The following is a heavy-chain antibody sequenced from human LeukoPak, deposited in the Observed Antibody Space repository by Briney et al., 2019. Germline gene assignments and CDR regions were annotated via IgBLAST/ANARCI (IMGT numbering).Heavy chain of an antibody. Sequence: GESLKISCKGSGYSFTSYWIGWVRQMPGKGLEWVGNIKQDGSEIDSVDSVKGRFTIYRDNAKNSVYLQMNSLRVEDTAVYYCARIGYRSSTFDYWGRGILVTVSS. J-gene: IGHJ4*02. V-gene: IGHV3-7*02. D-gene: IGHD6-13*01. CDR1: GYSFTSYW. CDR2: IKQDGSEI. CDR3: ARIGYRSSTFDY.